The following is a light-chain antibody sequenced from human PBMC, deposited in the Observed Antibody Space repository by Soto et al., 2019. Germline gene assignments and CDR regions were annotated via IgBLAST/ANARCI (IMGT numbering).Light chain of an antibody. CDR2: DVG. V-gene: IGLV2-14*03. CDR1: RNDVGGYNY. J-gene: IGLJ2*01. CDR3: SSYTSSTTLVV. Sequence: QSALTQPASVSGSPGQSITISCTGTRNDVGGYNYVSWYQHHPGKAPKLMLYDVGDRPSGVSNRFSGSKSGNTASLTISGLQPEDEADYYCSSYTSSTTLVVFGGGTQLTVL.